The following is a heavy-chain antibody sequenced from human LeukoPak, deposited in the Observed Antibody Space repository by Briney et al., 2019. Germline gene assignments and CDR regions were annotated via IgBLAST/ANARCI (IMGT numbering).Heavy chain of an antibody. CDR1: GYTFSTYA. CDR3: ARHGNAMTHNEYSDY. J-gene: IGHJ4*02. D-gene: IGHD2-2*01. CDR2: ISSSNVNT. V-gene: IGHV1-18*01. Sequence: ASVKVSCKTSGYTFSTYAISWVRQAPGQGLEWMGWISSSNVNTNSALKLQGRVTLTKDTSNSTAYMELKSLRSDDTAVYFCARHGNAMTHNEYSDYWGQGTLVTVSS.